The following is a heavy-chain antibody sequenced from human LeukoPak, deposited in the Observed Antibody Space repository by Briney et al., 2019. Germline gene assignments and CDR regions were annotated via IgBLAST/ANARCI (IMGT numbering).Heavy chain of an antibody. J-gene: IGHJ4*02. V-gene: IGHV3-74*01. CDR3: GREDISNSWYIDY. CDR2: INSDGSEI. D-gene: IGHD6-13*01. Sequence: GGSPTLSCGASGFTFSTYWMHWVRQAPGKGLVWVSRINSDGSEITYADSVKGRFTMSRDNAKNTLYLQVNSLRAEDTAVYYCGREDISNSWYIDYWGQGTLVTVSS. CDR1: GFTFSTYW.